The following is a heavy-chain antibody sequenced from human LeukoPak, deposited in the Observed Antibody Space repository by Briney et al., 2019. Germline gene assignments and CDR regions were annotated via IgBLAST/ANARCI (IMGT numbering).Heavy chain of an antibody. J-gene: IGHJ4*02. CDR2: INHRGST. V-gene: IGHV4-34*01. CDR1: GGSFSGYY. Sequence: SETLSLTRAVYGGSFSGYYWSWIRQPPGEGLEWIGEINHRGSTNYHPSIKSRVTISVDTSKTQFSLKRTSVTAADTAVFYWARGGNECWSTSSRNYSYYGGQAKPVTVSS. CDR3: ARGGNECWSTSSRNYSYY. D-gene: IGHD2-2*01.